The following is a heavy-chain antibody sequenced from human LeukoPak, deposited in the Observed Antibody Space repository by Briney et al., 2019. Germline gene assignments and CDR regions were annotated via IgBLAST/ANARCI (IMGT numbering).Heavy chain of an antibody. D-gene: IGHD2-15*01. J-gene: IGHJ4*02. V-gene: IGHV3-48*01. CDR3: ARSGWFNDFDY. CDR2: ISSSGTTI. CDR1: GFTFSTYT. Sequence: GGSLRLSCAASGFTFSTYTMSWVRQAPGKGLEWVSYISSSGTTIYYADSVKGRFTISRDNAKNSLYLQMNSLRPEDTAVYYCARSGWFNDFDYWGQGTLVTVSS.